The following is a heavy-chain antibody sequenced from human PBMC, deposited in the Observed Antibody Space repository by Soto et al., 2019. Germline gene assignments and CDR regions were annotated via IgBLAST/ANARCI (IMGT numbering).Heavy chain of an antibody. CDR3: AGQPTAGSYYDLGSYYYYYAMVV. J-gene: IGHJ6*02. CDR1: GGSISSGGYY. V-gene: IGHV4-31*03. Sequence: SETLSLTCTVSGGSISSGGYYWSWIRQHPGKGLEWIGYIHYTGSAYYHPSLKSRVTISVDTSRNQFSLKLSSVTAADTAVYYCAGQPTAGSYYDLGSYYYYYAMVVWGQGITVTVSS. CDR2: IHYTGSA. D-gene: IGHD3-10*01.